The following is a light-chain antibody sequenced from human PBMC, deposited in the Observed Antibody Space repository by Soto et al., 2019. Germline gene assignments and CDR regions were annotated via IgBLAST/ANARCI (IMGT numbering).Light chain of an antibody. CDR2: GNV. Sequence: QSVLTQPPSVSGAPGQGVTISCTGSSSNIGAGYEVHWYQQLPGTAPRLLIYGNVNRRSGVPHRFSGSKSGTSASLVITGLQAEDEAHYYCQSYDSSLSGSVFGGGTKLTVL. J-gene: IGLJ3*02. V-gene: IGLV1-40*01. CDR1: SSNIGAGYE. CDR3: QSYDSSLSGSV.